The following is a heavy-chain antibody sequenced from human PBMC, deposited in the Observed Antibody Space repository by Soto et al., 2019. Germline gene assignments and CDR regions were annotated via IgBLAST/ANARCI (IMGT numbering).Heavy chain of an antibody. CDR2: ISAAGDP. CDR1: GFTFRNYD. CDR3: ARTDRDFYGLDV. Sequence: EVQLVESGGGLVQPGGSLRLSCEASGFTFRNYDMHWVRQGTGKGLEWVSGISAAGDPDYADSVEGRFTISSENAQNSFFLQMNSLRVGDTAVYYCARTDRDFYGLDVWGQWTTVSVSS. V-gene: IGHV3-13*05. J-gene: IGHJ6*02.